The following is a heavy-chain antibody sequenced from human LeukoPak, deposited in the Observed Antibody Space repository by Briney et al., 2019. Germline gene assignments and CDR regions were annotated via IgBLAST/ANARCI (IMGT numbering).Heavy chain of an antibody. D-gene: IGHD3-9*01. CDR2: ISSSSSTI. CDR3: ARALRYFDWLSTSPEYNWFDP. J-gene: IGHJ5*02. Sequence: GGSLRLSCAASGFTFSSYSMNWVRQAPGKGLEWVSYISSSSSTIYYADAVKGRFTISRDNAKNSLYLQMNSLRAEDTAVYYCARALRYFDWLSTSPEYNWFDPWGQGTLVTVSS. V-gene: IGHV3-48*01. CDR1: GFTFSSYS.